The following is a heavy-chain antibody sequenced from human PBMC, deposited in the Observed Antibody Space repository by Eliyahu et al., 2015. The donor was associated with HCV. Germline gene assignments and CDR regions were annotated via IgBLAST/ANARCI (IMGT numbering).Heavy chain of an antibody. CDR2: ITGSDGWT. Sequence: EXQLLXSGGGXVQPGGSLRLSCAASGFTFSSYAMSWVRQAPGKGLEWVSFITGSDGWTNYADSVKGRFTISRDNFKSTVYLQMNSLRAEDTAVYYCAKDASNSWFDYWGQGTLVTVSS. V-gene: IGHV3-23*01. D-gene: IGHD4-11*01. CDR3: AKDASNSWFDY. J-gene: IGHJ4*02. CDR1: GFTFSSYA.